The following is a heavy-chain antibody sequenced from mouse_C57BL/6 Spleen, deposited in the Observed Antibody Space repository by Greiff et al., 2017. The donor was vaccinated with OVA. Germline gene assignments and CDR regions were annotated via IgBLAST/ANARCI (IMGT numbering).Heavy chain of an antibody. J-gene: IGHJ2*01. Sequence: QVQLQQSDAELVKPGASVKISCKVSGYTFTDHTIHWMKQRPEQGLEWIGYIYPRDGSTKYNEKFKGKATLTADKSSSTAYMQLNSLTSEDSAVYFCARESSYYYSSSFYFDYWGQGTTLTVSS. CDR2: IYPRDGST. CDR3: ARESSYYYSSSFYFDY. CDR1: GYTFTDHT. V-gene: IGHV1-78*01. D-gene: IGHD1-1*01.